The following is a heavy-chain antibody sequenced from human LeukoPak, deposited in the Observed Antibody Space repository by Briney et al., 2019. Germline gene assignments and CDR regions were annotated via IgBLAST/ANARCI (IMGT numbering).Heavy chain of an antibody. CDR2: IHPNSGGT. D-gene: IGHD2-15*01. CDR1: GYTLTGHY. J-gene: IGHJ1*01. Sequence: ASVKVSCKASGYTLTGHYMHWVRQAPGQGLEWMGWIHPNSGGTNYAQKFQGRVTMTRDTSISTAYMELSRLRSDDTAVYYCASEFGYCSGGSCYSDPTEYFQHWGQGTLVTVSS. V-gene: IGHV1-2*02. CDR3: ASEFGYCSGGSCYSDPTEYFQH.